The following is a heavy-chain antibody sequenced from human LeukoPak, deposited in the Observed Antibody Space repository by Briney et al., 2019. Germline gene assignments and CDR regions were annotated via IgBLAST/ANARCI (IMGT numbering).Heavy chain of an antibody. CDR3: ARDLRGEGDY. CDR2: ISSSSSII. CDR1: GFTFSSYS. V-gene: IGHV3-48*04. D-gene: IGHD4-17*01. J-gene: IGHJ4*02. Sequence: GGSLRLSCAASGFTFSSYSMNWVRQAPGKGLEWVSYISSSSSIIYYADSVKGRFTISRDNAKNSLYLQMNSLRAEDTAVYYCARDLRGEGDYWGQGTLVTVSS.